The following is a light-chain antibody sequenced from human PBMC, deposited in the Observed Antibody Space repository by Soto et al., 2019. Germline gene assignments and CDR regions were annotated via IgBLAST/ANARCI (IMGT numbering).Light chain of an antibody. Sequence: EIVMTQSPATRSVSPEERATLSCRASQSVSSNLAWYQQKPGQAPRLLIYGASTRATGIPARFSGSGSGTEFTLTIRSLQSEDFAVYYCQQYNNWPPWTFGQGTKVEIK. CDR2: GAS. CDR3: QQYNNWPPWT. CDR1: QSVSSN. J-gene: IGKJ1*01. V-gene: IGKV3-15*01.